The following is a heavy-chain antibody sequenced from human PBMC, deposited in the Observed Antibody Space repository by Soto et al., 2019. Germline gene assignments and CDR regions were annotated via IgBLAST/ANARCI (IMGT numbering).Heavy chain of an antibody. J-gene: IGHJ5*02. CDR3: ARDRRCRSTSCYALAP. Sequence: ASVKVSCKASGYTFTSYGISWVRQAPGQGLEWMGWISAYNGNTNYAQKLQGRVTMTTDTSTSTAYMELRSLRSDDTAVYYCARDRRCRSTSCYALAPWGQGTLVTVSS. V-gene: IGHV1-18*01. CDR1: GYTFTSYG. CDR2: ISAYNGNT. D-gene: IGHD2-2*01.